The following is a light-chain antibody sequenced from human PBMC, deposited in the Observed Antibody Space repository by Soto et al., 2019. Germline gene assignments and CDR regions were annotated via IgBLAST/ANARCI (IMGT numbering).Light chain of an antibody. CDR3: GAEPGGGGKFVDG. V-gene: IGLV9-49*01. Sequence: QSVLTQPPSASASLGASVTLTCTLSSGYSNYKVDWYQQRPGKGPRFVMRVGTGGIVGSKGDGIPDRFSVLGSGLNRYLTINHLQEGDGSDYFRGAEPGGGGKFVDGFGTGTQLTVL. CDR2: VGTGGIVG. CDR1: SGYSNYK. J-gene: IGLJ1*01.